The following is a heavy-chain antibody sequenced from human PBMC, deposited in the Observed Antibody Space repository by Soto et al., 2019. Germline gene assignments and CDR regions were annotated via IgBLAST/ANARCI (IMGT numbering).Heavy chain of an antibody. CDR3: AREGGGYRFDQ. V-gene: IGHV4-59*02. CDR1: GSECTSC. J-gene: IGHJ4*02. CDR2: IFSSEHF. Sequence: PSETRSVARRGGSECTSCWSPFRQPPGKGLEWLGYIFSSEHFKYNPSLKSRLTISVDPSKNQVSLRLTSVTAADTAVYYCAREGGGYRFDQWGPGTLVTVPQ. D-gene: IGHD3-16*02.